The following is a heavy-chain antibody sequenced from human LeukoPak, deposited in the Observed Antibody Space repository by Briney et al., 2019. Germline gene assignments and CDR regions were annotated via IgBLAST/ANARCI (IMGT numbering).Heavy chain of an antibody. CDR2: ISSDGGST. D-gene: IGHD3-10*01. CDR1: GFTFSSYA. Sequence: PGGSLRLSCADSGFTFSSYAMHWVRQAPGKGLEYVSAISSDGGSTYYANSVKGRFTISRDNSKNTLYLQMGSLRAEDMAVYYCARGTHYYGSGSYYNEPLDYWGQGTLVTVSS. CDR3: ARGTHYYGSGSYYNEPLDY. V-gene: IGHV3-64*01. J-gene: IGHJ4*02.